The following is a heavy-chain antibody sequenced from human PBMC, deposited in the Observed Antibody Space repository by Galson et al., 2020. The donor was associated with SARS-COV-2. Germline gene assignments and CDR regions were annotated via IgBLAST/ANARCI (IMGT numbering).Heavy chain of an antibody. Sequence: GGSLRLSCAASGFTFSSFALHWVRQAPGKGLEWLAVISYDTGDKNYADTVKGRFTISRDNSKNTLYLQMNSLRAEDTAVYYGARDQKYQVGDITYCYYSMDFWGRGTTVTVSS. CDR1: GFTFSSFA. CDR2: ISYDTGDK. V-gene: IGHV3-30*04. J-gene: IGHJ6*02. CDR3: ARDQKYQVGDITYCYYSMDF. D-gene: IGHD2-2*01.